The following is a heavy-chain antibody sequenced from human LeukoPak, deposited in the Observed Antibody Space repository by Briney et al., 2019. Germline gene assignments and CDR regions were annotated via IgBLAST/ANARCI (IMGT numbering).Heavy chain of an antibody. CDR2: IYYSGST. D-gene: IGHD2-2*01. CDR3: AKGVYTIVVVPAAIDY. V-gene: IGHV4-59*01. Sequence: SETLSLTCTVSGGSISSYYWSWIRQPPGKGLEWIGYIYYSGSTNYNPSLKSRVTISVDTSKNQFSLKLSSVTAADTAVYYCAKGVYTIVVVPAAIDYWGQGTLVTVSS. J-gene: IGHJ4*02. CDR1: GGSISSYY.